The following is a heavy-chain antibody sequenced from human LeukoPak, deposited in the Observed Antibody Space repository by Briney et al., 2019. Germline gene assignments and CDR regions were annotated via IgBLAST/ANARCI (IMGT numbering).Heavy chain of an antibody. CDR1: GYSFTSYW. CDR2: IYPGDSDT. J-gene: IGHJ3*02. Sequence: GESLKISCKGSGYSFTSYWIGWVRQMPGKGLEWMGIIYPGDSDTKYSPSFQGQVTISADKSISTAYLQWSSLKASDTAMYYCARHGWSGSAGDAFDIWGQGTMVTVSS. V-gene: IGHV5-51*01. CDR3: ARHGWSGSAGDAFDI. D-gene: IGHD6-25*01.